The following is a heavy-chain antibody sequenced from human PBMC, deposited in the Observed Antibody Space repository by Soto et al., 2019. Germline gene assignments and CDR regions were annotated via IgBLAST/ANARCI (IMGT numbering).Heavy chain of an antibody. Sequence: QVQLVQSGAEVKKPGSSVKVSCKASGGTFSSYAISWVRQAPGQGLEWMGGIIPIFGTANYAQKFQGRVTITADESTSPAYMELSSLRSEDTAVYYCARDDPGIAAAGTDPYYYGMDVWGQGTTVTVSS. D-gene: IGHD6-13*01. V-gene: IGHV1-69*01. J-gene: IGHJ6*02. CDR2: IIPIFGTA. CDR3: ARDDPGIAAAGTDPYYYGMDV. CDR1: GGTFSSYA.